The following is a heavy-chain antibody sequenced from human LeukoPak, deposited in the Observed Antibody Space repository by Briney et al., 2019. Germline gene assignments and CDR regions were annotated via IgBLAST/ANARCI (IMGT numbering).Heavy chain of an antibody. Sequence: ASVKVSCKASGYTFTGYYMHWVRQAPGQGLELMGWINPKSGGTNSAQKFQGRVTMTRDTSISTAYMELSRLTSDDTAVYYCGRGDFDQHFDYWGQGTLVTVSS. CDR3: GRGDFDQHFDY. D-gene: IGHD2/OR15-2a*01. CDR1: GYTFTGYY. CDR2: INPKSGGT. V-gene: IGHV1-2*02. J-gene: IGHJ4*02.